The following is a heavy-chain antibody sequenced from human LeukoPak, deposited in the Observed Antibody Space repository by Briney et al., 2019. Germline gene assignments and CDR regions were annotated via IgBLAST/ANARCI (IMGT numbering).Heavy chain of an antibody. CDR2: ISGSGGST. D-gene: IGHD6-13*01. CDR1: GFTFSSYG. V-gene: IGHV3-23*01. CDR3: AKEKPPSHEHQQLGEFDY. Sequence: GGTLRLSCAASGFTFSSYGMSWVRQAPGKGLEWVSAISGSGGSTYYADSVKGRFTISRDNSKNTLYLQMNSLRAEDTAVYYCAKEKPPSHEHQQLGEFDYWGQGTLVTVSS. J-gene: IGHJ4*02.